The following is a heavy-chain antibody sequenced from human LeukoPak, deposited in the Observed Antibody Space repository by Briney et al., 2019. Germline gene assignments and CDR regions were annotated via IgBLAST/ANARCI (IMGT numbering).Heavy chain of an antibody. CDR1: GFTFSSYA. D-gene: IGHD5-12*01. CDR3: AKAYTVATMPLGY. Sequence: GGSLRLSCAASGFTFSSYAMSWVGQAPGKGLEWVSAISGSGGSTYYADSVKGRFTISRDNPKNTLYLQMNSLRAEDTAVYYCAKAYTVATMPLGYWGQGTLVTVSS. CDR2: ISGSGGST. J-gene: IGHJ4*02. V-gene: IGHV3-23*01.